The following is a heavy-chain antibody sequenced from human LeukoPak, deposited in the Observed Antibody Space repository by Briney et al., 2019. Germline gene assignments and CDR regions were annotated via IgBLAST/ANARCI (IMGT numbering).Heavy chain of an antibody. CDR3: ARVGQFGESYYFDY. V-gene: IGHV4-38-2*02. CDR2: IYHSGST. J-gene: IGHJ4*02. CDR1: GYSISSGYY. D-gene: IGHD3-10*01. Sequence: PSETLSLTCTVSGYSISSGYYWGWIRQPPGKGLEWIGSIYHSGSTYYNPSLKSRVTISVDTSKNQFSLKLSSVTAADTAVYYCARVGQFGESYYFDYWGQGTLVTVSS.